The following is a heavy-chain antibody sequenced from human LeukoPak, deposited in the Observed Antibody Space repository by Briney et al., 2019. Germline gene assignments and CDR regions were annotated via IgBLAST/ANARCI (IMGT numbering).Heavy chain of an antibody. D-gene: IGHD4-17*01. CDR3: ARVHRMTTAYY. V-gene: IGHV3-11*01. Sequence: GGSLRLSCAASGFTFSDYHMSWIRQAPGKGLEWVSYISSSGSTIYYADSVKGRFTISRDNAKNSLYLQMNSLRAEDTAVYYCARVHRMTTAYYWGQGTLVTVSS. J-gene: IGHJ4*02. CDR1: GFTFSDYH. CDR2: ISSSGSTI.